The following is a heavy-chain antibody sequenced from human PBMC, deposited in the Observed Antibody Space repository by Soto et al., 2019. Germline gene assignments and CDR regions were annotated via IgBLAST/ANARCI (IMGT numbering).Heavy chain of an antibody. V-gene: IGHV4-31*03. D-gene: IGHD6-13*01. CDR3: ARSIAAAGLSGRFAFDI. CDR1: GGSISSGGYY. Sequence: QVQLQESGPGLVKPSQTLSLTCTVSGGSISSGGYYWSWIRQHPGKGLEWIGYIYYSGSTYYNPSLKSRLTISVDTSKNQFSLKLSSVTAADTAVYYCARSIAAAGLSGRFAFDIWGQGTMVTVSS. CDR2: IYYSGST. J-gene: IGHJ3*02.